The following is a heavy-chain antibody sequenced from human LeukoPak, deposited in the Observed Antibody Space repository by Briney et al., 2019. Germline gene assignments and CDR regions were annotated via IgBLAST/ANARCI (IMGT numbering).Heavy chain of an antibody. D-gene: IGHD6-19*01. Sequence: GGSLRLSCAVSGFTVSSNYMSWVRQAPGKGLEWVSVIYGGGSTYYADSVKGRFTISRDNSKKTLYLQMNSLRAEDTAVYYCARAASVAGTYALNHWGQGTLVTVSS. V-gene: IGHV3-66*01. CDR2: IYGGGST. J-gene: IGHJ4*02. CDR3: ARAASVAGTYALNH. CDR1: GFTVSSNY.